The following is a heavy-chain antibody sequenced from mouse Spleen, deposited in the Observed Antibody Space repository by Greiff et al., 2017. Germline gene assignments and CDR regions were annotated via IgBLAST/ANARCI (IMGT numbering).Heavy chain of an antibody. CDR1: GYTFTDYE. CDR2: IDPETGGT. CDR3: SYYGNYAWFAY. J-gene: IGHJ3*01. V-gene: IGHV1-15*01. Sequence: QVQLKQSGAELVRPGASVTLSCKASGYTFTDYEMHWVKQTPVHGLEWIGAIDPETGGTAYNQKFKGKAILTADKSSSTAYMELRSLTSEDSAVYYCSYYGNYAWFAYWGQGTLVTVSA. D-gene: IGHD2-10*01.